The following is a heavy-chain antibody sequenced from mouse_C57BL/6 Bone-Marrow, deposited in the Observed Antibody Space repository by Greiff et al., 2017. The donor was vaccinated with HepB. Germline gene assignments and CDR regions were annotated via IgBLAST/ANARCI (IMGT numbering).Heavy chain of an antibody. V-gene: IGHV5-12*01. J-gene: IGHJ4*01. CDR3: AREGYGNGYAMDY. Sequence: VMLVESGGGLVQPGGSLKLSCAASGFTFRDHYMYWVRQTPEKRLGWVAYISNGGGSSYYPDTVKGRFTISRDNAKNTLCLQMSRLKSEDTAMYYCAREGYGNGYAMDYWGQGTSVTVSS. CDR2: ISNGGGSS. CDR1: GFTFRDHY. D-gene: IGHD2-10*02.